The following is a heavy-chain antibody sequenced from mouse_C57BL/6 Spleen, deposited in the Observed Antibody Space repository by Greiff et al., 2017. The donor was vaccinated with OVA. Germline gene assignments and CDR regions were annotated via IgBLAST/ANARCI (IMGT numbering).Heavy chain of an antibody. D-gene: IGHD4-1*02. J-gene: IGHJ2*01. V-gene: IGHV3-6*01. CDR1: GYSITSGYY. CDR2: ISYDGSN. Sequence: EVKLQESGPGLVKPSQSLSLTCSVTGYSITSGYYWNWIRQFPGNKLEWMGYISYDGSNNYNPSLKNRISITRDTSKNQFFLKLNSVTTEDTATYYCARDQLGRPFDYWGQGTTLTVSS. CDR3: ARDQLGRPFDY.